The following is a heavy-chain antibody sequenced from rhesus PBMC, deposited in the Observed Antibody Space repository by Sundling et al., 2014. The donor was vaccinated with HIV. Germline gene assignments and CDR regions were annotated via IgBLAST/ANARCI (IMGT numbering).Heavy chain of an antibody. CDR2: IYSNSEST. V-gene: IGHV4S13*01. J-gene: IGHJ4*01. Sequence: QVHLQESGPGVVKPSETLSLTCAVSGDSISESYRWSWIRQPPGKGLEWIGGIYSNSESTNYKPSLKSRVTLSVDTSKNQLSLKLSSVTAADTAVYYCARDQAGLDYWGRGVLVTVSS. CDR3: ARDQAGLDY. CDR1: GDSISESYR.